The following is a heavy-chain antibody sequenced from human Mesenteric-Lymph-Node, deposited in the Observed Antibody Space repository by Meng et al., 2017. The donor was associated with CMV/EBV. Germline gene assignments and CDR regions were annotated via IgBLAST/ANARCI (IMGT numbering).Heavy chain of an antibody. CDR1: GGSISSSSW. Sequence: SGGSISSSSWWSWVRQPPGERLEWIGEIYHSGSTNYNPSLTSRVTISVDKSKNQFSLKLSSVTAADTAVYYCARDLGSGSYFAFDYWGQGTLVTVSS. V-gene: IGHV4-4*02. CDR3: ARDLGSGSYFAFDY. J-gene: IGHJ4*02. CDR2: IYHSGST. D-gene: IGHD3-10*01.